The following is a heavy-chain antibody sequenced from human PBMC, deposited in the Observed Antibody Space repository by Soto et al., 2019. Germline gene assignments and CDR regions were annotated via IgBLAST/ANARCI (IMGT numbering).Heavy chain of an antibody. CDR1: GFTFSNYA. D-gene: IGHD3-22*01. Sequence: SLRLSCAASGFTFSNYAMSWVRQAPGKGLEWVSSITGSGDYTYYADSVKGRFTISRDNSRNTLYLQMNSLRAEDTAVYYCAKARYYDSTGYLYYFDYWGQGTLVTVSS. V-gene: IGHV3-23*01. CDR3: AKARYYDSTGYLYYFDY. CDR2: ITGSGDYT. J-gene: IGHJ4*02.